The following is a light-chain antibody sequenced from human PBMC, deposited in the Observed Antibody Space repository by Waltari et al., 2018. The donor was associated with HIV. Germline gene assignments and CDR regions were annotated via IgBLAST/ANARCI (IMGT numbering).Light chain of an antibody. CDR1: SSNIGRHA. J-gene: IGLJ2*01. V-gene: IGLV1-44*01. CDR3: AAWDDSLDGPV. CDR2: GNN. Sequence: QPVLTQPPSASGPPGQRVIISCSGRSSNIGRHAVSWYQHLPGPTPTLLIFGNNQRSSGVPDRFSGSKSATSASLAISGLRSVDEADYSCAAWDDSLDGPVFGGGTKLTVL.